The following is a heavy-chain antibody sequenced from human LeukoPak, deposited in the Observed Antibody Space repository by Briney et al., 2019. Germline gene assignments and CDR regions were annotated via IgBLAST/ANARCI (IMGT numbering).Heavy chain of an antibody. Sequence: GGSLGLSCTASGFTFSTYYMAWVRQAPGKGLEWVANIRQDGSGKFYADSVKGRFTISRDNAKNSLFLQMNSLRAEDTAVYFCARWLYNSGWAIDYWGQGTLVTVSS. V-gene: IGHV3-7*01. CDR3: ARWLYNSGWAIDY. J-gene: IGHJ4*02. CDR1: GFTFSTYY. D-gene: IGHD6-19*01. CDR2: IRQDGSGK.